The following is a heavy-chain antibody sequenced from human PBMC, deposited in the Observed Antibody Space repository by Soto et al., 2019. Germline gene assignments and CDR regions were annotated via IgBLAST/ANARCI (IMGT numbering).Heavy chain of an antibody. CDR3: ARDQQSYYDFWSGYYSLYYFDY. CDR1: GFTFSSYW. D-gene: IGHD3-3*01. J-gene: IGHJ4*02. CDR2: IKQDGSEK. Sequence: AGGSLRLSCAASGFTFSSYWMSWVRQAPGKGLEWVANIKQDGSEKYYVDSVKGRFTISRDNAKNSLYLQMNSLRAEDTAVYYCARDQQSYYDFWSGYYSLYYFDYWGQGTLVTVSS. V-gene: IGHV3-7*01.